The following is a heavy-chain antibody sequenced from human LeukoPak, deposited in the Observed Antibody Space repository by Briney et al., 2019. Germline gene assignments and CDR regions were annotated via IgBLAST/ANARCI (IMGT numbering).Heavy chain of an antibody. CDR1: GFIFSNYD. D-gene: IGHD3-3*01. CDR2: ISSTGSTI. J-gene: IGHJ4*02. V-gene: IGHV3-48*04. Sequence: GGSLRLSCAASGFIFSNYDMNWVRQAPGKGLEWVSYISSTGSTIYYTDSVKGRFTISRDNAKNSLYLQMNSLRAEDTAVYYCARNDFWSGNYSDYWGQGTLVTVSS. CDR3: ARNDFWSGNYSDY.